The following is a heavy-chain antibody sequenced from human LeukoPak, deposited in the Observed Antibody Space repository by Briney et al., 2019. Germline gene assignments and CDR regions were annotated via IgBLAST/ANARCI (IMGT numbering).Heavy chain of an antibody. CDR3: AKDKREYQLLYFDY. CDR2: ISWNSGSI. D-gene: IGHD2-2*01. V-gene: IGHV3-9*01. CDR1: GFTFSSYA. J-gene: IGHJ4*02. Sequence: GGSLRLSCAASGFTFSSYAMHWVRQAPGKGLEWVSGISWNSGSIGYADSVKGRFTISRDNAKNSLYLQMNSLRAEDTALYYCAKDKREYQLLYFDYWGQGTLVTVSS.